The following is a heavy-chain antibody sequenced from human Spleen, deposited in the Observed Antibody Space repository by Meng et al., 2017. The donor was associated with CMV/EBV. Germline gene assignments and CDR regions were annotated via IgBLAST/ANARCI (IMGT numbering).Heavy chain of an antibody. CDR2: ISSSSSYI. V-gene: IGHV3-21*01. D-gene: IGHD6-13*01. CDR3: ARSGEQLVHGMDV. J-gene: IGHJ6*02. CDR1: GFTFSSYS. Sequence: GWSLRLSCASSGFTFSSYSMNWVRQAPGKGLEWVSSISSSSSYIYYADSVKGRFTISRDNAKNSLYLQMNSLRAEDTAVYYCARSGEQLVHGMDVWGQGTTVTVSS.